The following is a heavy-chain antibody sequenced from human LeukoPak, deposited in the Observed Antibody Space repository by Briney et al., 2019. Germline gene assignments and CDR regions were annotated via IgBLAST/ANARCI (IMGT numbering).Heavy chain of an antibody. CDR3: ATSSYTGFDY. Sequence: GRSLRLSCAASGFAFSSHAMHWVRQAPGKGLEWVAVISYDGSNKYYADSVKGRFTISRDNSKNTLYLQMNSLRAEDTAVYYCATSSYTGFDYWGQGTLVTVSS. J-gene: IGHJ4*02. CDR1: GFAFSSHA. CDR2: ISYDGSNK. D-gene: IGHD2-2*02. V-gene: IGHV3-30-3*01.